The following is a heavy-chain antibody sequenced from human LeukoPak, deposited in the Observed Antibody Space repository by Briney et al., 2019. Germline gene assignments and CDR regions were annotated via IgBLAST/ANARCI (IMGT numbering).Heavy chain of an antibody. D-gene: IGHD5-18*01. V-gene: IGHV4-39*01. CDR2: IYYSGST. CDR3: ARSGYSYGYEWSDP. J-gene: IGHJ5*02. Sequence: SETLSLTCTVSGGSISSSSYYWGWIRQPPGKGLEWIGSIYYSGSTYYNPSLKSRVTISVDTSKNQFSLKLSSVTAAATAVYYCARSGYSYGYEWSDPWGQGTLVTVSS. CDR1: GGSISSSSYY.